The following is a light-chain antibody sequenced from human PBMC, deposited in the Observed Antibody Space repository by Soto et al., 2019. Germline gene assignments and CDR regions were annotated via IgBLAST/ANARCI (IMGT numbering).Light chain of an antibody. V-gene: IGKV3-15*01. Sequence: IVMTQSPATLSVSPGEGVTLSCRASQSVRSHLAWYQQKPGRPPRLLIYGASTRATGIPARFSGSGFGTEFTLTISSLQSEDFAVYYCQQYKNWPLFGQGTRLEIK. CDR2: GAS. CDR1: QSVRSH. J-gene: IGKJ5*01. CDR3: QQYKNWPL.